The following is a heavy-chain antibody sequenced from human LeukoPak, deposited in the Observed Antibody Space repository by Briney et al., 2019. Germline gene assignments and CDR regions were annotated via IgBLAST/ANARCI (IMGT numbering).Heavy chain of an antibody. J-gene: IGHJ3*02. CDR3: VRDHFYAFDI. Sequence: GGTLRLSCAASGFTFSSYGMSWVRQAPGKGLEWVSAISGSGGSTYYADSVMGRFTISRDNAKTSLYLQMNSLRAEDTAVYYCVRDHFYAFDIWGQGTMVTVSS. CDR2: ISGSGGST. D-gene: IGHD2/OR15-2a*01. V-gene: IGHV3-23*01. CDR1: GFTFSSYG.